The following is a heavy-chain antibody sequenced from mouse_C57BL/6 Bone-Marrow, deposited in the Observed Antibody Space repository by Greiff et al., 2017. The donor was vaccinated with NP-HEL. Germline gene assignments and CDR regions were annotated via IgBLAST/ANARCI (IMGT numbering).Heavy chain of an antibody. CDR2: ILPGSGNT. J-gene: IGHJ2*01. V-gene: IGHV1-9*01. CDR3: ARDYYGSSYFDY. CDR1: GYTFTGNW. Sequence: QVQLKQSGAELMKPGASVKLSCKATGYTFTGNWIEWVKQRPGHGLEWIGEILPGSGNTYYNERFKGKATFTADTSSNTAELQRRSLTTEDSAIYYCARDYYGSSYFDYWGQGTTLTVSS. D-gene: IGHD1-1*01.